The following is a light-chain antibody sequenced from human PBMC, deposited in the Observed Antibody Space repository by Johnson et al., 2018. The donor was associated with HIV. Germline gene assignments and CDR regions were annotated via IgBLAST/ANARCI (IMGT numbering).Light chain of an antibody. J-gene: IGLJ1*01. CDR2: DNN. CDR1: SSNIGNNY. CDR3: GTWDSSLSAGGANYV. Sequence: QSALTQPPSVSAAPGQKVTISCSGSSSNIGNNYVSWYQQLPGTAPTLLIYDNNKRPSGIPDRFSGSKSGPSATLGITGLQTGDEADYYCGTWDSSLSAGGANYVFGTGTKVTVL. V-gene: IGLV1-51*01.